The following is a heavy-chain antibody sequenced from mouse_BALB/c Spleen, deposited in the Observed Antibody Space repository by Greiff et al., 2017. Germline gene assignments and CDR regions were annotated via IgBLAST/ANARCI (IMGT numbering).Heavy chain of an antibody. J-gene: IGHJ3*01. D-gene: IGHD2-4*01. Sequence: VQLQQSGAELARPGASVKMSCKASGYTFTSYTMHWVKQRPGQGLEWIGYINPSSGYTNYNQKFKDKATLTADKSSSTAYMQLSSLTSEDSAVYYCARSDDYPWLAYWGEGTLVTVSA. CDR3: ARSDDYPWLAY. CDR1: GYTFTSYT. V-gene: IGHV1-4*01. CDR2: INPSSGYT.